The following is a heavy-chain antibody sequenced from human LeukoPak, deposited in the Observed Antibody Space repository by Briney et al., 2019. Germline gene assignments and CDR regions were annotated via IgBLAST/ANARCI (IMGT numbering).Heavy chain of an antibody. J-gene: IGHJ5*02. Sequence: SETLSLTCTVSGGSISSSSYYWGWIRQPPWKGLEWIGSIYYSGSTYYNPSLKSRVTISVDTSKNQFSLKLSSVTAADTAVYYCARSMVRGAVNWFDPWGQGTLVTVSS. CDR1: GGSISSSSYY. CDR3: ARSMVRGAVNWFDP. V-gene: IGHV4-39*07. CDR2: IYYSGST. D-gene: IGHD3-10*01.